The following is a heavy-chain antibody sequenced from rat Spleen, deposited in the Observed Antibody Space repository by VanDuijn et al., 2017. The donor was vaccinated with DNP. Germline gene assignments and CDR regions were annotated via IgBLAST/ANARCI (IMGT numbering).Heavy chain of an antibody. V-gene: IGHV5-22*01. CDR2: ISYDGGST. J-gene: IGHJ3*01. D-gene: IGHD1-6*01. Sequence: EVQLVESGGGLVQPGRSMKLSCAASGFTFSNYGMAWVRQAPKKGLEWVAYISYDGGSTYYRDPVKGRFTISRDNAKSTLYLQMNSLSSEDTATYYCTRKYTTDYYWGQGTLVTVSS. CDR3: TRKYTTDYY. CDR1: GFTFSNYG.